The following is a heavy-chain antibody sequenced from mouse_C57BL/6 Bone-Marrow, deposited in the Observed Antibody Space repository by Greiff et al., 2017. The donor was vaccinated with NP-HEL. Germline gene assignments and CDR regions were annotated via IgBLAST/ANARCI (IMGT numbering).Heavy chain of an antibody. Sequence: VQLQQPGAELVMPGASVKLSCKASGYTFTSYWMHWVKQRPGQGLEWIGEIDPSDSYTNYNQKFKGKSTLTVDKSSSTAYMQLSSLTSEDSAVYYCARDWLIPPYWYFDVWGTGTTVTVSS. CDR3: ARDWLIPPYWYFDV. CDR2: IDPSDSYT. V-gene: IGHV1-69*01. CDR1: GYTFTSYW. J-gene: IGHJ1*03. D-gene: IGHD2-3*01.